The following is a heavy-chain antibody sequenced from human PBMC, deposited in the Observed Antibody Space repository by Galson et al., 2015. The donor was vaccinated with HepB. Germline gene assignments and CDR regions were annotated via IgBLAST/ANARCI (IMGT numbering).Heavy chain of an antibody. J-gene: IGHJ6*02. Sequence: SVKVSCKASGGTFSRYAISWVRQAPGQGLEWMGGIIPIFGTANYAQKFQGRVTITADKSTSTAYMELSSLRSEDTAVYYCASTSTMVRGVTFSRFYYYGMDVWGQGTTVTVSS. CDR2: IIPIFGTA. D-gene: IGHD3-10*01. CDR1: GGTFSRYA. CDR3: ASTSTMVRGVTFSRFYYYGMDV. V-gene: IGHV1-69*06.